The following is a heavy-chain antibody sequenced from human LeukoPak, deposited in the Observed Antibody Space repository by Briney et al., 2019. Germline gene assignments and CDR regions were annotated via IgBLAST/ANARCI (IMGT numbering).Heavy chain of an antibody. D-gene: IGHD3-22*01. CDR2: IGWNSGSI. CDR1: GFTFDDYA. J-gene: IGHJ4*02. V-gene: IGHV3-9*01. Sequence: PGRSLRLSCAASGFTFDDYAMHWVRQAPGKGLEWVSTIGWNSGSIGYADSVKGRFTISRDNAKNSLYLQMNSLRAEDTALYYCAREKPFYDSSGYYYPIAFDYWGQGTLVTVSS. CDR3: AREKPFYDSSGYYYPIAFDY.